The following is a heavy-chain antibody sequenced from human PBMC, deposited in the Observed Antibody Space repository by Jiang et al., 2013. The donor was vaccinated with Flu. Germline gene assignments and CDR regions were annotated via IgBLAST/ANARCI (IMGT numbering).Heavy chain of an antibody. Sequence: VRQAPGQGLEWMGIINPSGGSTSYAQKFQGRVTMTRDTSISTAYMELTRLTSDDTAVYYCARGPSHGAFDIWGQGTMVTVSS. J-gene: IGHJ3*02. CDR2: INPSGGST. V-gene: IGHV1-2*02. CDR3: ARGPSHGAFDI.